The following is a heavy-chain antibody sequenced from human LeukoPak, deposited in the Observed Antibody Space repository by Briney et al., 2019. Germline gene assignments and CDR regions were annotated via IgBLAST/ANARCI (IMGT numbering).Heavy chain of an antibody. CDR3: AKDREWLVDYFDY. CDR2: ISGSGGST. J-gene: IGHJ4*02. Sequence: PGGSLRLSCAASGFTFSSYAMSWVRQAPGKGLEWVSAISGSGGSTYYADSVKGRFTISRVNSKNTLYLQMNSLRAEDTAVYYCAKDREWLVDYFDYWGQGTLVTVSS. V-gene: IGHV3-23*01. D-gene: IGHD3-3*01. CDR1: GFTFSSYA.